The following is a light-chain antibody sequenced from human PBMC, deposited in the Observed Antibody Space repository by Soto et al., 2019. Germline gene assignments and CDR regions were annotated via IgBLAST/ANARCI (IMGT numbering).Light chain of an antibody. CDR3: SSYTSSITLFV. CDR1: SSDVGVYDY. V-gene: IGLV2-14*03. Sequence: QSVLTQPASVSGSPGQSITVSCTGTSSDVGVYDYVSWYQQHPGKAPKLIIYDVSNRPSGVSDRFSGSKSGNTASLTISGLQAEGAADYYCSSYTSSITLFVFGSGTKVTVL. CDR2: DVS. J-gene: IGLJ1*01.